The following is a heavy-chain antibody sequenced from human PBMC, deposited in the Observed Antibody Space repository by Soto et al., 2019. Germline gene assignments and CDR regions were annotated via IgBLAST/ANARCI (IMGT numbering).Heavy chain of an antibody. D-gene: IGHD3-10*01. V-gene: IGHV3-74*03. CDR2: INDDGSTT. Sequence: PGGSLRLSCAASGFTFRTSWMYWVRQAPGKGLVWVSRINDDGSTTTYADSVKGRFTISRDNAKNTLFMQMDSLRAEDMGVYYCASGNYGPESWGQGTLVTVHS. CDR1: GFTFRTSW. CDR3: ASGNYGPES. J-gene: IGHJ5*02.